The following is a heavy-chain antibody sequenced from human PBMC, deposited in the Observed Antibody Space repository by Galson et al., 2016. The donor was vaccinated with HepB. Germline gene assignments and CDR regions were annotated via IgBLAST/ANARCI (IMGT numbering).Heavy chain of an antibody. V-gene: IGHV3-21*01. CDR2: ISTSSNYK. Sequence: SLRLSCAGSGFTFSRYTMNWVRQAPGKGLEWVASISTSSNYKYYADSVKGRFPISRDNANSTLYLEMNSLGVDDAAVYYCASPPHFRYADYYFDSWGQGTLVTVSS. CDR3: ASPPHFRYADYYFDS. CDR1: GFTFSRYT. D-gene: IGHD3-3*02. J-gene: IGHJ4*02.